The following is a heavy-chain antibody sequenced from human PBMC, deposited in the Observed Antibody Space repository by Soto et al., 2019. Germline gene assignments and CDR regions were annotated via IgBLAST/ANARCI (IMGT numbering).Heavy chain of an antibody. J-gene: IGHJ6*03. V-gene: IGHV3-23*01. CDR2: ISGSGGST. CDR1: GFTFSSYA. CDR3: AKRGNYGSGSYSPLYYYYYMDV. D-gene: IGHD3-10*01. Sequence: EVQLLESGGGLVQPGGSLRLSCAASGFTFSSYAMSWVRQAPGKGLEWVSAISGSGGSTYYADSVKGRFTISRDNSKNTLDLQMNSLRAEDTAVYYCAKRGNYGSGSYSPLYYYYYMDVWGKGTTVTVSS.